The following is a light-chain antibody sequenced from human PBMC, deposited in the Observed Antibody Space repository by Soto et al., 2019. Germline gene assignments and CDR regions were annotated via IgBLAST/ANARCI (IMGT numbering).Light chain of an antibody. CDR2: RNN. Sequence: QSVLTQPPSASGTPGQGVTISCSGSTSNIGSNYVYWYQQLPGTAPKLLIYRNNQRPSGVPDRFSGSKSGTSASLAISGLRSDDEADYFCATWDESLNGFYVFGTGTKVTLL. J-gene: IGLJ1*01. CDR1: TSNIGSNY. V-gene: IGLV1-47*01. CDR3: ATWDESLNGFYV.